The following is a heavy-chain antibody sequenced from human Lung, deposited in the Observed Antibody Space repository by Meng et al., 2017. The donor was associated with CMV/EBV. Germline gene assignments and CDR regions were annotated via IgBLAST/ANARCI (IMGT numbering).Heavy chain of an antibody. CDR2: IRGSGGDI. V-gene: IGHV3-23*01. Sequence: GESXKISXTVAGFTFSSYAMSWVRQVPGKGLEWVSSIRGSGGDIFYADSVKGRFTVSRDNFKNTLYLQMDSLRAEDSAGYFCAKDWGQYQPLPSVADHWGQGALVTVSS. CDR3: AKDWGQYQPLPSVADH. CDR1: GFTFSSYA. D-gene: IGHD2-2*01. J-gene: IGHJ4*02.